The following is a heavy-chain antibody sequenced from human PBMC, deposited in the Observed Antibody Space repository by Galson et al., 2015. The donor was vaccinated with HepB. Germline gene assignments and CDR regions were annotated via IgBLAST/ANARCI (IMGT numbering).Heavy chain of an antibody. CDR1: GFTLSSYW. Sequence: CAASGFTLSSYWMHWVRQAPGKGLVWVSRLHSDGTGTTYGDSVKGRFAISRDNAKATLYLQMNSLRAEDTAVYYCARGGKDYSLDHWGQGALVTVSS. J-gene: IGHJ4*02. D-gene: IGHD5-12*01. CDR3: ARGGKDYSLDH. CDR2: LHSDGTGT. V-gene: IGHV3-74*01.